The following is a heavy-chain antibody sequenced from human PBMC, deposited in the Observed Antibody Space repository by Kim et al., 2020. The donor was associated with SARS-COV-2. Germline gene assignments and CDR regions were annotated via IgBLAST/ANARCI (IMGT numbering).Heavy chain of an antibody. D-gene: IGHD3-16*01. Sequence: FTISRDNAKNSLYLQMNSLRAEDTALYYCAKDMWLGAVAGGVTKGGNFDYWGQGTLVTVSS. J-gene: IGHJ4*02. V-gene: IGHV3-9*01. CDR3: AKDMWLGAVAGGVTKGGNFDY.